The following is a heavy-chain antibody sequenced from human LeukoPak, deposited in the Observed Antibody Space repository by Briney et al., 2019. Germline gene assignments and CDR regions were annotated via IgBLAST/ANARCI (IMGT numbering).Heavy chain of an antibody. CDR2: VYYSGSA. CDR1: GDSVTTYY. V-gene: IGHV4-59*02. Sequence: PSETLSLICTVSGDSVTTYYWSWIRQPPGKGLEWLGYVYYSGSATYNPSLKSRVTISVDTSKNQFSLRLSSVTAADTAVYYCARDGSNWSNDYYHGVDVWGQGTTVTVSS. J-gene: IGHJ6*02. CDR3: ARDGSNWSNDYYHGVDV. D-gene: IGHD4-11*01.